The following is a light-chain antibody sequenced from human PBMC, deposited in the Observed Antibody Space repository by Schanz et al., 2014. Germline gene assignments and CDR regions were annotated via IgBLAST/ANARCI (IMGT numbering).Light chain of an antibody. CDR2: LNSDGSH. CDR1: SGHSSYA. J-gene: IGLJ3*02. CDR3: QTWGTGPNWV. V-gene: IGLV4-69*01. Sequence: QPVLTQSPSASASLGASVKLTCTLSSGHSSYAIAWHQQQPEKGPRYLMRLNSDGSHSKGDGIPDRFSGSSSGAERYLTISSLQSEDEAEYYCQTWGTGPNWVFGGGTKLTVL.